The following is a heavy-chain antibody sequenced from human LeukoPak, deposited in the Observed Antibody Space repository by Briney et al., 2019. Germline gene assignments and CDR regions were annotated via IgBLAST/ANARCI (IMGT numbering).Heavy chain of an antibody. CDR2: IYYSGIT. V-gene: IGHV4-59*12. D-gene: IGHD1-14*01. CDR3: ARGPEGYAFDI. Sequence: PSETLSLTCTVSGDSISNYYWSWIRQPPGKGLEWIGYIYYSGITNYNPSLKSRVTISIDTSKNQFSLRLRSVTAADTAVYYCARGPEGYAFDIWGQGTMVTVSS. J-gene: IGHJ3*02. CDR1: GDSISNYY.